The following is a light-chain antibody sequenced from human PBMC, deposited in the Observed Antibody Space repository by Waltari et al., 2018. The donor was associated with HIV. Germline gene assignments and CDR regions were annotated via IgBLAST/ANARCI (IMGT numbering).Light chain of an antibody. CDR3: QSTDHDGTWV. Sequence: SYELTQTPSVSVSPGQTARISCSRGALPKKYSSWYGQKPGQAPLLIIYKDIERPSGIPERISGSRSGTGVTLTISDVQAEDEGDYYCQSTDHDGTWVFGGGTKLTVL. V-gene: IGLV3-25*03. J-gene: IGLJ3*02. CDR1: ALPKKY. CDR2: KDI.